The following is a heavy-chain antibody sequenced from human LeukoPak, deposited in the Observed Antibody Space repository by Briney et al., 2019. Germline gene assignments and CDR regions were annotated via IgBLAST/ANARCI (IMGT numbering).Heavy chain of an antibody. V-gene: IGHV4-34*01. CDR2: INHSGST. D-gene: IGHD6-13*01. J-gene: IGHJ1*01. CDR3: AMGFWYEEYFQH. CDR1: GGSFSGYY. Sequence: SETLSLTCAVYGGSFSGYYWSWTRQPPGKGLEWIGEINHSGSTNYNPSLKSRVTISVDTSKNQFSLRLSSVTAADTAVYFCAMGFWYEEYFQHWGQGSLVIVSS.